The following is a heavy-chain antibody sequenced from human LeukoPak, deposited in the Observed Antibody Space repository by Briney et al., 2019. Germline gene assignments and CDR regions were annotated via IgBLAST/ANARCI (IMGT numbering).Heavy chain of an antibody. D-gene: IGHD3-10*01. CDR3: AKDIYYGSGSYYLAPFDY. CDR2: ISGSGGST. Sequence: GSLRLSCAASGFTFSSYAMSWVRQAPGKGLEWVSAISGSGGSTYYADSVKGRFTISRDNSKNTLYLQMNSLRAEDTAVCYCAKDIYYGSGSYYLAPFDYWGQGTLVTVSS. V-gene: IGHV3-23*01. CDR1: GFTFSSYA. J-gene: IGHJ4*02.